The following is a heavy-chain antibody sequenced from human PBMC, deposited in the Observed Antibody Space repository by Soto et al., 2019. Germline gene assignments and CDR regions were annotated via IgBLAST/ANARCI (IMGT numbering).Heavy chain of an antibody. D-gene: IGHD5-18*01. CDR3: ARGGGYVDTYLPGLTS. V-gene: IGHV4-31*03. CDR1: GDSISSGGYY. Sequence: SETLSLTCSVSGDSISSGGYYWSWIRQPPGKGLEWIGYVYYSGSTDYNPSLKSRITISLDTSKNQFSLKLSSVTAADRPVYFWARGGGYVDTYLPGLTSGGRGPLAT. CDR2: VYYSGST. J-gene: IGHJ2*01.